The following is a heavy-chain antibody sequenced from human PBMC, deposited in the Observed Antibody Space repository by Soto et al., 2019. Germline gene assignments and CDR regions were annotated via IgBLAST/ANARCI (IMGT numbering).Heavy chain of an antibody. D-gene: IGHD6-13*01. CDR1: GYTFTGYW. J-gene: IGHJ6*02. Sequence: EVQLVQSGAEVKEPGESLKISCKGAGYTFTGYWISWVRQMPGKGLEWMGRIDPTDSYTNYSPSFQGHVTISADKSISTAYLQWSNLKASDTAMYYCARHLTAAGHNYYGMDVWGQGTTVTVSS. V-gene: IGHV5-10-1*01. CDR3: ARHLTAAGHNYYGMDV. CDR2: IDPTDSYT.